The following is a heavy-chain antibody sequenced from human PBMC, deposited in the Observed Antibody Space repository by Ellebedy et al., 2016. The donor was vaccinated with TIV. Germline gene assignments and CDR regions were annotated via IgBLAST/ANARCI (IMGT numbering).Heavy chain of an antibody. V-gene: IGHV3-7*01. CDR1: GFTFDDYA. CDR2: IKQDGSEK. CDR3: ARDLGYGDYADY. D-gene: IGHD4-17*01. Sequence: GESLKISCAASGFTFDDYAMHWVRQAPGKGLEWVANIKQDGSEKYYVDSVKGRFTISRDNAKNSLYLQMNSLRAEDTAVYYCARDLGYGDYADYWGQGTLVTVSS. J-gene: IGHJ4*02.